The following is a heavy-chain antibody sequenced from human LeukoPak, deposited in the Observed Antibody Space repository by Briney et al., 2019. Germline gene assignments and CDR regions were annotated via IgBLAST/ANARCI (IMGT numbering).Heavy chain of an antibody. D-gene: IGHD3-3*01. V-gene: IGHV3-21*01. CDR1: GFTFSSYS. CDR2: ISNTSSYI. Sequence: GGSLRLSCAASGFTFSSYSMNWVRQAPGKGLEWVSSISNTSSYIYYADSVKGRFTISRDNAKNSLYLQMNSLRVEDTAVYYCARTYDFGRGPPGDAFDNWGPGTLVTVSS. J-gene: IGHJ3*02. CDR3: ARTYDFGRGPPGDAFDN.